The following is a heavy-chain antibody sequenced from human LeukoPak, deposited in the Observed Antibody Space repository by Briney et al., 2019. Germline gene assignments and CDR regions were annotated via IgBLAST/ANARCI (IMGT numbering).Heavy chain of an antibody. CDR3: ATYYGSRGDFDF. CDR1: GNAFTNYY. CDR2: MNPSGGT. D-gene: IGHD3-22*01. V-gene: IGHV1-46*01. Sequence: ASVKVSCKASGNAFTNYYMHWVRQAPGHGLEWMGVMNPSGGTSSAQRFQGRVALTRDMSMSTIYMELSSLSFDDTAVYYCATYYGSRGDFDFWGQGTLVTVSS. J-gene: IGHJ4*02.